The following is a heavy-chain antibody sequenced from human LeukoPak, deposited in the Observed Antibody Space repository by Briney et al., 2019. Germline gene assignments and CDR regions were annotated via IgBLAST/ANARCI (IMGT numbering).Heavy chain of an antibody. J-gene: IGHJ6*03. V-gene: IGHV1-8*01. CDR3: ARGSSGYSYYYYYYYMDV. Sequence: GASAKVSCKASGYTFTSYDINWVRQATGQGLEWMGWMNPNSGNTGYAQKFQGRVTMTRNTSISTAYMELSSLRSEDTAVYYCARGSSGYSYYYYYYYMDVWGKGTTVTVSS. CDR2: MNPNSGNT. D-gene: IGHD3-22*01. CDR1: GYTFTSYD.